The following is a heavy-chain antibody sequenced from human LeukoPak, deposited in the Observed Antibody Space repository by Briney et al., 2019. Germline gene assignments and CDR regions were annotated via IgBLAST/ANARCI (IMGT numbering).Heavy chain of an antibody. D-gene: IGHD3-10*01. Sequence: ASVKVSCKASGYTFTSYDINWVRQATGQGLEWMGWMNPNSGNTGYAQKFQGRVTITRYTSISTAYMELSSLRSEDTAVYYCAKASAGFGYYYYMDVWGKGTTVTVSS. CDR3: AKASAGFGYYYYMDV. J-gene: IGHJ6*03. V-gene: IGHV1-8*03. CDR2: MNPNSGNT. CDR1: GYTFTSYD.